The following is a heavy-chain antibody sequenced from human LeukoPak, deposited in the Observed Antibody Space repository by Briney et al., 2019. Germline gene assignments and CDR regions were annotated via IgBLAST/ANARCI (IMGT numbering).Heavy chain of an antibody. D-gene: IGHD1-26*01. J-gene: IGHJ6*03. CDR2: IIPIFGTA. V-gene: IGHV1-69*13. Sequence: ASVKVSCKASGGTFSSYAISWVRQAPGQGLEWMGGIIPIFGTANYAQKFQGRATITADESTSTAYMELSSLRSEDTAVYYCAREAIVGATTNYYYYYMDVWGKGTTVTVSS. CDR3: AREAIVGATTNYYYYYMDV. CDR1: GGTFSSYA.